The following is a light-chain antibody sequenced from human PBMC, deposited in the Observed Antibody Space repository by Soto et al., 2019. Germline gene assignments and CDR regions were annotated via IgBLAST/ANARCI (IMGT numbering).Light chain of an antibody. CDR2: GAF. CDR3: PQYSASPRT. Sequence: EIVLTQSPGTLSLSPGERATVSCRASQIVRGEYLAWYQQKRGQPPRLLIYGAFNRAGGIPDRFSGSGFGTDFTLTIRRMETEDFAVYYCPQYSASPRTFGQGTKVDIK. CDR1: QIVRGEY. J-gene: IGKJ1*01. V-gene: IGKV3-20*01.